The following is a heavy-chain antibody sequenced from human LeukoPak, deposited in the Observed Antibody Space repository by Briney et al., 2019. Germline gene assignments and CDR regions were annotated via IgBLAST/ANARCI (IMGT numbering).Heavy chain of an antibody. CDR3: ARAYSGYDFFDY. Sequence: VKVSCKASGGTFSRYAISWVRQAPGQGLEWMGGIIPIFGTADYAQKFQGRVTITADESTSTAYMEVSSLRSEDTAVYYCARAYSGYDFFDYWGQGILVTVSS. CDR2: IIPIFGTA. J-gene: IGHJ4*02. V-gene: IGHV1-69*01. CDR1: GGTFSRYA. D-gene: IGHD5-12*01.